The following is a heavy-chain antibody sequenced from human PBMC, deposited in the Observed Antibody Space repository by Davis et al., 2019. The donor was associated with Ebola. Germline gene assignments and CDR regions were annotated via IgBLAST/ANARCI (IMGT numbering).Heavy chain of an antibody. CDR3: TATVTTDY. CDR1: GFTFRGSA. Sequence: GESLKISCAASGFTFRGSAMHWVRQASGKGLEWVGRIRSKANSYATAYAASVKGRFTISRDDSKNTAYLQMNSLKTEDTAVYYCTATVTTDYWGQGTLVTVSS. J-gene: IGHJ4*02. D-gene: IGHD4-17*01. CDR2: IRSKANSYAT. V-gene: IGHV3-73*01.